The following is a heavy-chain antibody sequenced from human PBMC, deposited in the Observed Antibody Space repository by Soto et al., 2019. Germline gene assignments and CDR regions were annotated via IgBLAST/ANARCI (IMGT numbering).Heavy chain of an antibody. CDR1: GGSFSGYY. Sequence: PSETLSLTCAVYGGSFSGYYWSWIRQPPGKGLEWIGEINHSGSTNYNPSLKSRVTISVDTSKNQFSLKLSSVTAADTAVYYCARRVTYYYYYYGMDVWGQGTTVTVSS. J-gene: IGHJ6*02. CDR3: ARRVTYYYYYYGMDV. CDR2: INHSGST. V-gene: IGHV4-34*01.